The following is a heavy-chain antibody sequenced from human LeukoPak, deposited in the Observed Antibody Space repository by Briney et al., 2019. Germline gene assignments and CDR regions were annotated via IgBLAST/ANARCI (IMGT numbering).Heavy chain of an antibody. CDR1: GGSLSSYY. CDR3: ARSGTRSGGAFDI. Sequence: PSETLSLTCTVSGGSLSSYYWSWIRQPPGQGLEWIGYLYYSGNTNYNPSLKSRVTISVDTSKNQFYLKLSSVTAADTAVYFCARSGTRSGGAFDIWGQGTMVTVSS. CDR2: LYYSGNT. D-gene: IGHD4-23*01. J-gene: IGHJ3*02. V-gene: IGHV4-59*08.